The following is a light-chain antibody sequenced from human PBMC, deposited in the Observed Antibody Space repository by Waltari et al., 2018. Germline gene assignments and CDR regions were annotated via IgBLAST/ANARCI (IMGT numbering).Light chain of an antibody. CDR1: QSVNTY. CDR3: QQYYKWPLT. Sequence: IVLTQSPATLSVSPGERATLSCRASQSVNTYLAWYQQKPGQAPRILISGAFSRATGISARFSGSGSGTDFTLTISSLEFADSAVYYCQQYYKWPLTFGGGTKMEIK. CDR2: GAF. J-gene: IGKJ4*01. V-gene: IGKV3-15*01.